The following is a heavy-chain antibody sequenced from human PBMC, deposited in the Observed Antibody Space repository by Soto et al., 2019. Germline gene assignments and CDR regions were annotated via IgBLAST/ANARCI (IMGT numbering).Heavy chain of an antibody. Sequence: GESLKISCKGSGYSFTSYWIGWVRQMPGKGLESMGIIYPGDSETRYNPSFEGQVTISVDKSINTAYLQWSSLKTEDTAVYYCTRHDSNYDFWSGSPPRYGMDVWGQGTTVTVSS. D-gene: IGHD3-3*01. V-gene: IGHV5-51*01. CDR2: IYPGDSET. J-gene: IGHJ6*02. CDR3: TRHDSNYDFWSGSPPRYGMDV. CDR1: GYSFTSYW.